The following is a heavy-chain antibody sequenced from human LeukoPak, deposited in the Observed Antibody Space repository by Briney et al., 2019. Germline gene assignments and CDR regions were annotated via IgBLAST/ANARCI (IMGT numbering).Heavy chain of an antibody. Sequence: SETLSLTCTVSGGSISSGGYYWNWIRQYPGTGLEWIGYIYYSGSTYYNPSLKSRVTISVDTSKNQFSLKLSSVTAADTAMYYCAREQTIATRYFDYWGQGTLVAVSS. J-gene: IGHJ4*02. D-gene: IGHD6-6*01. CDR3: AREQTIATRYFDY. CDR2: IYYSGST. CDR1: GGSISSGGYY. V-gene: IGHV4-31*03.